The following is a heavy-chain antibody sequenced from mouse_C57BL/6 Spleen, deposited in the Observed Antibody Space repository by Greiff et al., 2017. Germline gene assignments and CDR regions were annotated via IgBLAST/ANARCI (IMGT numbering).Heavy chain of an antibody. CDR2: IYPGDGDT. J-gene: IGHJ2*01. CDR1: GYAFSSSW. Sequence: VHLVESGPELVKPGASVKISCKASGYAFSSSWMNWVKQRPGKGLEWIGRIYPGDGDTNYNGKFKGKATLTADKSSSTAYMQLSSLTSEDSAVYFCARSPTVVAPYFDYWGQGTTLTVSS. V-gene: IGHV1-82*01. CDR3: ARSPTVVAPYFDY. D-gene: IGHD1-1*01.